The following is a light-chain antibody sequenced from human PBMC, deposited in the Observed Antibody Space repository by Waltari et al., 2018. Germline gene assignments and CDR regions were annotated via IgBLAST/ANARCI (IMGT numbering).Light chain of an antibody. J-gene: IGLJ2*01. Sequence: QSVLTQPPSASGTPGQRVHISCSVSSANIGSNYVYWYQQLPGTAPNLLIYRKKQRPSGGPDRFSGSKSGPSASLAISGLRSEDEADYYCAAWDDSLSAVVFGGGTKLTVL. CDR2: RKK. V-gene: IGLV1-47*01. CDR3: AAWDDSLSAVV. CDR1: SANIGSNY.